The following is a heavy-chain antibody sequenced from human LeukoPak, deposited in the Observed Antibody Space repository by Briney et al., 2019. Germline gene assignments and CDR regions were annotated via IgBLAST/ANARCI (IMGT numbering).Heavy chain of an antibody. CDR3: AKVHVILAVAGPFDY. D-gene: IGHD6-19*01. V-gene: IGHV3-30*02. J-gene: IGHJ4*02. Sequence: HPGGSLRLXCAASGFTFSSYGMHWVRQAPGKGLEWVAFIRYDGSNKYYADSVKGRFTISRDNSKNTLYLQMNSLRAEDTAVYYCAKVHVILAVAGPFDYWGQGTLVTVSS. CDR2: IRYDGSNK. CDR1: GFTFSSYG.